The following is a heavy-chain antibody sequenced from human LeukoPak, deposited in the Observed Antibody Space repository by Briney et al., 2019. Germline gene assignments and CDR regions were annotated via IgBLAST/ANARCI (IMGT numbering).Heavy chain of an antibody. V-gene: IGHV3-21*01. Sequence: GGSLRLSCAASGFTFSSYSMNWVRQAPGKGLEWVSSISSSSSNISYADSVKGRFTISRDNARNSLYLQMNSLRAEHTAVYYCARVDSTFDIWGQGTMVTVSS. J-gene: IGHJ3*02. CDR3: ARVDSTFDI. CDR2: ISSSSSNI. D-gene: IGHD2-2*03. CDR1: GFTFSSYS.